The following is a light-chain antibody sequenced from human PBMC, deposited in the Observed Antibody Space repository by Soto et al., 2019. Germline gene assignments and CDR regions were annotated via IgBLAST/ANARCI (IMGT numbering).Light chain of an antibody. CDR3: HQYNSWPPGT. CDR2: GTS. J-gene: IGKJ2*01. CDR1: QSVSSY. Sequence: EIVLTQSPATLSLSPGERATLSCRASQSVSSYLAWYQQKPGQAPRLLIYGTSSRATGIPDRFSGSGSGTEFTLTISSLQSEDFALYYCHQYNSWPPGTFGQGTKVDIK. V-gene: IGKV3D-15*01.